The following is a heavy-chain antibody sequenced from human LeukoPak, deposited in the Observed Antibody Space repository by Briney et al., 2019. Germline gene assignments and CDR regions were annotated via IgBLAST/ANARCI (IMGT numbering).Heavy chain of an antibody. D-gene: IGHD6-19*01. CDR1: GFTFSSYA. CDR3: AKDLRQQWLVTDY. V-gene: IGHV3-23*01. CDR2: ISGSGGST. J-gene: IGHJ4*02. Sequence: GGSLRLSCSASGFTFSSYAMSWVRQAPGKGLEWVSAISGSGGSTYYADSVKGRFTISRDNSKTTLYLQMNSLRAEDTAVYYCAKDLRQQWLVTDYWGQGTLVTVSS.